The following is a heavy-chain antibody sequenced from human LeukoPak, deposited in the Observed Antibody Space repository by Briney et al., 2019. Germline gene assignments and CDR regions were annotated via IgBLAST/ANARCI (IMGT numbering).Heavy chain of an antibody. D-gene: IGHD3-9*01. CDR3: AKDGITIDWLSYYFDY. J-gene: IGHJ4*02. CDR2: ISGSGGTT. V-gene: IGHV3-23*01. Sequence: GGSLRLSCAASGFTFSSYAMSWVRQAPGKGLEWVSAISGSGGTTYYADSVKGRFTISRDNSKNTLYLQMNSLRAEDTAVYYCAKDGITIDWLSYYFDYWGQGTLVTVSS. CDR1: GFTFSSYA.